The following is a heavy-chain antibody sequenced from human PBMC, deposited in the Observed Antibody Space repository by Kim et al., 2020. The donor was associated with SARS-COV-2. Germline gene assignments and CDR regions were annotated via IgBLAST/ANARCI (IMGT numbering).Heavy chain of an antibody. J-gene: IGHJ4*02. D-gene: IGHD4-17*01. CDR3: ATRTTAKRDSDY. Sequence: YEQKFHGRVTMTEDTSTDTAYMELSSLRSEDTAVYYCATRTTAKRDSDYWGQGTLVTVSS. V-gene: IGHV1-24*01.